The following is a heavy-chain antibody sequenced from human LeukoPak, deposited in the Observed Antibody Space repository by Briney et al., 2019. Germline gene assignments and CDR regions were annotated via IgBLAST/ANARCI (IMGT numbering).Heavy chain of an antibody. D-gene: IGHD4-17*01. CDR1: GYTFTSYG. J-gene: IGHJ4*02. CDR3: ARTPADFNTVTPTDVRY. V-gene: IGHV1-18*01. CDR2: ISGYNGNT. Sequence: EASVKVSCKASGYTFTSYGVSWVRQAPGQGLEWMGWISGYNGNTNYAQKLQGRVTMTTDTSTSTAYMELRSLRSDDTAVYYCARTPADFNTVTPTDVRYWGQGTLVTVSS.